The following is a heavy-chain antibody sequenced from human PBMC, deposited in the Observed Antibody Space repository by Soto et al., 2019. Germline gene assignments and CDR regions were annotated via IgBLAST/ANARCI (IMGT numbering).Heavy chain of an antibody. V-gene: IGHV4-30-2*01. CDR3: ARTLDTATQYFDY. CDR2: IYDSGNT. J-gene: IGHJ4*02. Sequence: QLQLQESGSGLVKPSQTLSLTCAVSGGSMSSGGYSCSWIRHAPGKGLEWIGYIYDSGNTYYNPSLKSRVTMSVDRSKNKVSLKLNSVIAADTAVYYCARTLDTATQYFDYWGQGTLVTVSS. CDR1: GGSMSSGGYS. D-gene: IGHD5-18*01.